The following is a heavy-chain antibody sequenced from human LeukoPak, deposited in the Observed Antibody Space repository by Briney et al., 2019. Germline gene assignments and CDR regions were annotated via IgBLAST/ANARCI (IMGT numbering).Heavy chain of an antibody. Sequence: SVKVSCKASGGTFSSYAISWVRQAPGQGLEWMGRIIPILGIANYAQKFQGRVTITADKSTSTAYMELSSLRSDDTAVYYCARVILYSSGWKKFDYWGQGTLVTVSS. V-gene: IGHV1-69*04. D-gene: IGHD6-19*01. CDR2: IIPILGIA. CDR1: GGTFSSYA. J-gene: IGHJ4*02. CDR3: ARVILYSSGWKKFDY.